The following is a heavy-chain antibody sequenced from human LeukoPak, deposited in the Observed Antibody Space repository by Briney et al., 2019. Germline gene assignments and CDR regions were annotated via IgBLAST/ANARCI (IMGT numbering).Heavy chain of an antibody. CDR2: IYHSGST. D-gene: IGHD2-15*01. Sequence: SETLSLTCTVSGYSISSGYYWGWIRQPPGKGLEWIGSIYHSGSTYYNPSLKSRVTISVDTSKNQFSLKLSSVTAADTAVYYCARTKVVVVAANLREKYNWFDPWGQGTLGTVSP. V-gene: IGHV4-38-2*02. J-gene: IGHJ5*02. CDR3: ARTKVVVVAANLREKYNWFDP. CDR1: GYSISSGYY.